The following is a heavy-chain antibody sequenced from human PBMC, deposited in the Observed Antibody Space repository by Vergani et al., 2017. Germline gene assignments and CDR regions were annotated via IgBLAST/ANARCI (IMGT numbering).Heavy chain of an antibody. CDR2: IYWDEDK. Sequence: QITLKESGPTLVKPTQTLTLTCTFSGFSLSTSGVGVGWIRQPPGKALEWLALIYWDEDKPYSPSLKSRLNITKDTSKNQVVLTMTNMDPVDTDTYYCAHRAYDSSGYSGWYLAERVEYYFDYWGQGTLVTVSS. D-gene: IGHD3-22*01. J-gene: IGHJ4*02. CDR1: GFSLSTSGVG. V-gene: IGHV2-5*02. CDR3: AHRAYDSSGYSGWYLAERVEYYFDY.